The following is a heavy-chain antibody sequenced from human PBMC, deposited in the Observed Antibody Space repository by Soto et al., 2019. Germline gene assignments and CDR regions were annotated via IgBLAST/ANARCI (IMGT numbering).Heavy chain of an antibody. CDR3: ARAKKGIAAAENWFDP. CDR2: IYYSGST. Sequence: WSWIRQHPGKGLEWIGYIYYSGSTYYNPSLKSRVTISVDTSKNQFSLKLSSVTAADTAVYYCARAKKGIAAAENWFDPWGQGTLVTVSS. V-gene: IGHV4-31*02. J-gene: IGHJ5*02. D-gene: IGHD6-13*01.